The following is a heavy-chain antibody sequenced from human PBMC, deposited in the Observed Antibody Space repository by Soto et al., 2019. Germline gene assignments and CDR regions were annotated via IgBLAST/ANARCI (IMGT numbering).Heavy chain of an antibody. V-gene: IGHV3-64D*08. CDR1: GFTFSSYA. D-gene: IGHD3-22*01. CDR2: ISSNGGST. CDR3: AKSTLYYYDSSGYLDAFDI. J-gene: IGHJ3*02. Sequence: GGSLRLSCSASGFTFSSYAMHWVRQAPGKGLEYVSAISSNGGSTYYADSVKGRFTISRDNSKNTLYLQMSSLRAEDTAVYYCAKSTLYYYDSSGYLDAFDIWGQGTMVTVSS.